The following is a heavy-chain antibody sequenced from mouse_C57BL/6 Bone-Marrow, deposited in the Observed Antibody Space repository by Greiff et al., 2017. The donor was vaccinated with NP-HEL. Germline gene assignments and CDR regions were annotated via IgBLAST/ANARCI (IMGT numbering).Heavy chain of an antibody. Sequence: VKLQQSGRELVKPGASVKISCKASGYAFSSSWMNWVKQRPGKGLEWIGRIYPGDGDTNYNGKFKGKATLTADKSSSTAYMQLSSLTSEDSAVYFCAREELLAYFDVWGTGTTVTVSS. CDR3: AREELLAYFDV. J-gene: IGHJ1*03. D-gene: IGHD2-12*01. CDR2: IYPGDGDT. CDR1: GYAFSSSW. V-gene: IGHV1-82*01.